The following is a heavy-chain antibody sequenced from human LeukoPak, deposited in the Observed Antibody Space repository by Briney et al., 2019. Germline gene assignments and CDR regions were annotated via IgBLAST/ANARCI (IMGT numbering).Heavy chain of an antibody. Sequence: SETMSLTCTVSGGSISSSSYYWGWIRQPPGKGLEWIGSIYYSGSTYYNPSLKSRVTISVDTSKNQFSLKLSSVTAADTAVYYCARLRSWSNWFDPWGQETLVTVSS. CDR2: IYYSGST. D-gene: IGHD2-15*01. J-gene: IGHJ5*02. V-gene: IGHV4-39*01. CDR1: GGSISSSSYY. CDR3: ARLRSWSNWFDP.